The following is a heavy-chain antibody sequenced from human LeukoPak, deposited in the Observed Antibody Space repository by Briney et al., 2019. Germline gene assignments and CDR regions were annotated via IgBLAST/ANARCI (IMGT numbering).Heavy chain of an antibody. V-gene: IGHV4-4*07. D-gene: IGHD3-10*01. J-gene: IGHJ3*02. CDR1: GGSISSYY. Sequence: PSETLSLTCTVSGGSISSYYWSWIRQPAGKGLEWIGRIYTSGSTNYNPSLKSRVTMSVDTSKNQFSLKLSSVTAADTAVYYCAREKEHYYGSGSYYEDDAFDIWGQGTMATVSS. CDR3: AREKEHYYGSGSYYEDDAFDI. CDR2: IYTSGST.